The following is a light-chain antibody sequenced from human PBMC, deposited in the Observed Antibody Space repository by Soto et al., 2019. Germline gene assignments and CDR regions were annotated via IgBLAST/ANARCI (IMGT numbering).Light chain of an antibody. CDR3: QQRSNWIT. J-gene: IGKJ5*01. Sequence: EIVLTQSPGTLSLSPGGRATLSGRASQSVSSYLAWYQQKPGQAPRLLIYDASNRATGIPARFSGSGSGTDFTLTISSLEPEDFAVYYCQQRSNWITFGQGTRLEIK. CDR1: QSVSSY. V-gene: IGKV3-11*01. CDR2: DAS.